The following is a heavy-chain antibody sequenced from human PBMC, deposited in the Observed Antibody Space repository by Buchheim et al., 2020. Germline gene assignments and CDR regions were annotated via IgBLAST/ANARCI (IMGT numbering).Heavy chain of an antibody. CDR2: IIPSFGSP. Sequence: QVQLVQSGAEVKKPGSSVKVSCMTSGDIFSTYDGVSWVRQAPGQGLEWMGGIIPSFGSPSYAQKFHGRVTITADTYTSTADLELTSLRSEDTAVYFCARDGTSRRFFYYAMDVWGQGT. CDR3: ARDGTSRRFFYYAMDV. J-gene: IGHJ6*02. CDR1: GDIFSTYD. V-gene: IGHV1-69*06.